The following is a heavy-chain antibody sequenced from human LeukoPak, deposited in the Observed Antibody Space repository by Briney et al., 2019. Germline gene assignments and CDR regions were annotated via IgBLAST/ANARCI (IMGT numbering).Heavy chain of an antibody. CDR3: AKDTGWLLYAFGI. D-gene: IGHD3-9*01. CDR2: ISGSGGST. CDR1: GFTFSSYG. V-gene: IGHV3-23*01. Sequence: GGSLRLSCAASGFTFSSYGMSWVRQAPGKGLEWVSAISGSGGSTYYADSVKGRFTISRDNSKNTLYLQMNSLRAEDTAVYYCAKDTGWLLYAFGIWGQGTMVTVSS. J-gene: IGHJ3*02.